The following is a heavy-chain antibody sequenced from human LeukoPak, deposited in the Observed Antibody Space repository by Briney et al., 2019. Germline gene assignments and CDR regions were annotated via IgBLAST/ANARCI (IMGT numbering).Heavy chain of an antibody. CDR1: GGSISSGGYY. CDR3: ARALVSIAAAGGYYYGMDV. CDR2: TYYSGST. Sequence: SETLSLTCTVSGGSISSGGYYWSWIRQHPGKGLEWIGYTYYSGSTYYNPSLKSRVTISVDTSKNQFSLKLSSVTAADTAVYYCARALVSIAAAGGYYYGMDVWGQGTTVTVSS. J-gene: IGHJ6*02. V-gene: IGHV4-31*03. D-gene: IGHD6-13*01.